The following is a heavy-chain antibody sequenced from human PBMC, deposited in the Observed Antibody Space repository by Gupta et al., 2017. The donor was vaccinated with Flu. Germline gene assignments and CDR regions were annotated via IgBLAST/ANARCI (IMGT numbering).Heavy chain of an antibody. CDR2: ISYDGSNK. V-gene: IGHV3-30*18. CDR1: GFTFSSYG. Sequence: QVQLVESGGGVVQPGRSLRLSCAASGFTFSSYGIHWVRQAPGKGLEWVAVISYDGSNKYYADSVKGRFTISRDNSKNTLYLQMNSLRAEDTAVYYCAKGALDTAMPDYWGQGTLVTVSS. D-gene: IGHD5-18*01. CDR3: AKGALDTAMPDY. J-gene: IGHJ4*02.